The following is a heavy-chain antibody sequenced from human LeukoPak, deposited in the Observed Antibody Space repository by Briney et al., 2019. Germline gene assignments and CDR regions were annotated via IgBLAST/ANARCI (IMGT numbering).Heavy chain of an antibody. CDR1: GFTVSNNY. Sequence: GGSLRLSCAASGFTVSNNYMSWVRQAPGKGLVWVSRINNDGSSTNYADSVKGRFTISRDNAKNTLYLQMNSLRAEDTTVYYCARGLRLDYYYYYGMDVWGQGTTVTVSS. CDR2: INNDGSST. J-gene: IGHJ6*02. CDR3: ARGLRLDYYYYYGMDV. D-gene: IGHD2-8*01. V-gene: IGHV3-74*01.